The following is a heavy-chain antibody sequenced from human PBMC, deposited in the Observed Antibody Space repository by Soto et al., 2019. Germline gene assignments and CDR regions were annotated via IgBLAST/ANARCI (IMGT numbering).Heavy chain of an antibody. CDR3: ASTYCGGDCYSARFDY. CDR1: GGTFSSYA. J-gene: IGHJ4*02. CDR2: IIPIFGTA. Sequence: QVQLVQSGAEVKKPGSSVKVSCKASGGTFSSYAISWVRQAPGQGLEWMGGIIPIFGTANYAQKFQGRVTITADNSTSTAYMELSSLRSEDTAVYYCASTYCGGDCYSARFDYWGQGTLVTVSS. V-gene: IGHV1-69*06. D-gene: IGHD2-21*02.